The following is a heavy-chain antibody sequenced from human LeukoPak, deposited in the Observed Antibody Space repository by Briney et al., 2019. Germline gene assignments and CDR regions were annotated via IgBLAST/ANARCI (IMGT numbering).Heavy chain of an antibody. D-gene: IGHD3-22*01. J-gene: IGHJ6*03. CDR3: ARDSSGYLGMGYYYYYMDV. Sequence: SETLSLTCTVSGGSISSYHWSWIRQPAGKVLVWIGRIYTSGSTNYNPSLKSRVTMSVDTSKNQFSLKLSSVTAADTAVYYCARDSSGYLGMGYYYYYMDVWGKGTTVTISS. CDR2: IYTSGST. CDR1: GGSISSYH. V-gene: IGHV4-4*07.